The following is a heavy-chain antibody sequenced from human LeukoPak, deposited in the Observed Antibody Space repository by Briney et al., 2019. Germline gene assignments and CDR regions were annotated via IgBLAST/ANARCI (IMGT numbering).Heavy chain of an antibody. CDR2: IYPDESNI. J-gene: IGHJ4*02. V-gene: IGHV5-51*01. Sequence: GESLKISCKGSGYSFPTYWIAWVRQMPGKGLEWMGIIYPDESNIRYSPSFQGQVTISADTSISTAYLQWSSLKASDTAMYYCARPPSRGYSSSFEYWGQGTLVTVSS. CDR3: ARPPSRGYSSSFEY. D-gene: IGHD2-2*03. CDR1: GYSFPTYW.